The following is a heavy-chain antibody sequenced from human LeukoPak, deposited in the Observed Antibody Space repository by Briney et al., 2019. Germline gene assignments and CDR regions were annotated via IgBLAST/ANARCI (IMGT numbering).Heavy chain of an antibody. J-gene: IGHJ3*02. V-gene: IGHV1-18*04. D-gene: IGHD3-16*02. CDR3: ARGRVYDYVWGSYPDAFDI. CDR1: GYTFTGYY. Sequence: ASVKVSCKASGYTFTGYYMHWVRRAPGQGLEWMGWISAYNGNTNYAQKLQGRVTMTTDTSTSTAYMELRSLRSDDTAVYYCARGRVYDYVWGSYPDAFDIWGQGTMVTVSS. CDR2: ISAYNGNT.